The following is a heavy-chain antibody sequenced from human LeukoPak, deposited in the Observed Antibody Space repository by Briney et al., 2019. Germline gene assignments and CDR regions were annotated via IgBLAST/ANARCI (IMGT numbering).Heavy chain of an antibody. D-gene: IGHD3-10*01. CDR3: ARRVQMSSASATSNTWLDP. V-gene: IGHV4-59*01. CDR1: GDSISSYY. J-gene: IGHJ5*02. CDR2: IHFSGDA. Sequence: PSETLSLTCIVSGDSISSYYWNWIRQPPGKGLEWIGHIHFSGDANYNPSLKSRVTISLDSAKNQFSLRLISVTAADTAVYYCARRVQMSSASATSNTWLDPWGQGTLVSVSP.